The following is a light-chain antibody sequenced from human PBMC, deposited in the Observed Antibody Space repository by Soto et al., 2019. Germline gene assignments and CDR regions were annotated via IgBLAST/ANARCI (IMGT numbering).Light chain of an antibody. CDR1: QGISSA. V-gene: IGKV1-13*02. J-gene: IGKJ5*01. Sequence: AIQLTQSPSSLAASLGDRVTITCRASQGISSALAWYQQKPGKAPKLLIYDASSLESGVPSRFRGSGSGTDFTLTISSLQPEDFEIYYCQQYYDWPITFGQGTRLEIK. CDR2: DAS. CDR3: QQYYDWPIT.